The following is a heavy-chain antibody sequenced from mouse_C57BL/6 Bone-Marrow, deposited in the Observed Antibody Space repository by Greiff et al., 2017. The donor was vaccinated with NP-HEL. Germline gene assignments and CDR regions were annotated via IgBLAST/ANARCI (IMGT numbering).Heavy chain of an antibody. CDR3: ARAGELGQIRLRSWFAY. V-gene: IGHV14-3*01. D-gene: IGHD3-2*02. CDR1: GFNIKNTY. Sequence: EVQLQQSVAELVRPGASVKLSCTASGFNIKNTYMHWVKQRPEQGLEWIGRIDPANGNTKYAPKFQGKATITADTSSNTAYLQLSSLTSEDTAIYYCARAGELGQIRLRSWFAYWGQGTLVTVSA. CDR2: IDPANGNT. J-gene: IGHJ3*01.